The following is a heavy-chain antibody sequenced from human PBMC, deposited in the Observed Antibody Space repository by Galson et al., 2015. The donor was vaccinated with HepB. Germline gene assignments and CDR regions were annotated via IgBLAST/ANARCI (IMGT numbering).Heavy chain of an antibody. V-gene: IGHV5-10-1*01. CDR3: ARLPTEVRMGSDY. Sequence: QSGAEVKKPGESLTISCKASGYIFTKYWINWVRQMPGKGLEWMWRIAPDDSYADYSPSLQGHGTISVDTSINTAYLHLISLKASDTAIYYCARLPTEVRMGSDYWGQGSLVNVSS. CDR1: GYIFTKYW. J-gene: IGHJ4*02. D-gene: IGHD2-8*01. CDR2: IAPDDSYA.